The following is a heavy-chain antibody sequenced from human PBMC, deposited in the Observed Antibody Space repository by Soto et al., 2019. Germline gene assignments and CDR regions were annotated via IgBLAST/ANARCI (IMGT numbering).Heavy chain of an antibody. Sequence: QVQLVESGGGLVKPGGSLRLSCAASGFTFSDYYMSWIRQAPGKGLEWVSFISTSGDYTNSADSVKGRFTISGDNAKSSLDLQINSLRADDTAVYYCARVPDIVATANVDFWGRGTLVTVSS. CDR2: ISTSGDYT. D-gene: IGHD5-12*01. J-gene: IGHJ4*02. CDR1: GFTFSDYY. V-gene: IGHV3-11*06. CDR3: ARVPDIVATANVDF.